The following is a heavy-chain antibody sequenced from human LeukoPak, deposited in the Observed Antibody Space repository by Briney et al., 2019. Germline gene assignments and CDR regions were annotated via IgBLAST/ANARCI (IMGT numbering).Heavy chain of an antibody. Sequence: SETLSLTCTVSGGSISSGDYCWNWIRQPPGKGLEWIGYIYYSGSTYYNPSLKSRVTISVDTSKTQFSLRLSSVTAADTAVYYCARGLRGRSGYYFDSWGQGTLVTVSS. CDR1: GGSISSGDYC. J-gene: IGHJ4*02. CDR3: ARGLRGRSGYYFDS. CDR2: IYYSGST. V-gene: IGHV4-30-4*01.